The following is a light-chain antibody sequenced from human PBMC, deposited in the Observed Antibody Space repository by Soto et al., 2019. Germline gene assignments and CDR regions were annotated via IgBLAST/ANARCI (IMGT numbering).Light chain of an antibody. V-gene: IGKV1-5*03. CDR1: QSISNW. CDR3: QQYNTFPLT. J-gene: IGKJ4*01. CDR2: KAS. Sequence: DIQMTQSPSTLSASAGDRATITCRASQSISNWLAWYQQKPGKAPNLLIYKASSLESGVPSRFSGSGSGTEFTLTISSLQTDDFANYYCQQYNTFPLTFGGGTKVEIK.